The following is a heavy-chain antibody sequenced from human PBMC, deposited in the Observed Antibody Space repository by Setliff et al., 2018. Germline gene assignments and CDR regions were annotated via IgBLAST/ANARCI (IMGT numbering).Heavy chain of an antibody. Sequence: PSETLSLTCAVYSGSFSGYYWSWIRQPPGKGLEWIGEINHSGNTNYNPSLKSRVTMSVDTSKNHVSLKLSSVTAADTAVYYCARAHTWSLPNDNSGYPGWFDPWGQGTLVTVSS. D-gene: IGHD3-22*01. V-gene: IGHV4-34*01. CDR3: ARAHTWSLPNDNSGYPGWFDP. J-gene: IGHJ5*02. CDR1: SGSFSGYY. CDR2: INHSGNT.